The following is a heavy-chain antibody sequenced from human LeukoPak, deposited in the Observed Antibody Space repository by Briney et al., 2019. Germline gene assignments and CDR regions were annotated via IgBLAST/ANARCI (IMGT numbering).Heavy chain of an antibody. Sequence: SETLSLTCTVSGGSISSNYWGWIRQPPGKGLEWLGYIYSSGSTTYNPSLESRLTISIDTSKNHFSLKLSSVTAADTAVYYCAKRAVTTAAYLWFDPGGQGTLVTVSS. CDR1: GGSISSNY. V-gene: IGHV4-59*08. D-gene: IGHD2-2*01. J-gene: IGHJ5*02. CDR2: IYSSGST. CDR3: AKRAVTTAAYLWFDP.